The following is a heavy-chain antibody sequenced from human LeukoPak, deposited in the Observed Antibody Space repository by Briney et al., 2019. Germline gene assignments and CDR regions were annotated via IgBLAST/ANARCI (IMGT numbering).Heavy chain of an antibody. J-gene: IGHJ6*02. CDR3: AKEGYLDV. D-gene: IGHD6-13*01. CDR1: GFTFSSYV. Sequence: GRSLRLSCAASGFTFSSYVMHWVRQAPGKGLEWVAVISYDGSNKYYADSVKGRFTISRDNSKNTLYLQMNSLRAEDTAVYYCAKEGYLDVWGQGTTITVSS. V-gene: IGHV3-30*18. CDR2: ISYDGSNK.